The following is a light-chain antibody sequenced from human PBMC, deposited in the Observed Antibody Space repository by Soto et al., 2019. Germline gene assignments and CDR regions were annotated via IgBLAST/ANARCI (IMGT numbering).Light chain of an antibody. CDR2: EVS. V-gene: IGLV2-14*01. J-gene: IGLJ2*01. CDR3: SSYTSSSTLV. Sequence: QSALTQPASVSGSPGQSITISCTGTSSDVGGYNYVSWYQQHPGKAHNLMIYEVSNRPAGVSHRFSGSNSGTTASLTISGRQDEDDADYYCSSYTSSSTLVFGGGTKLTVL. CDR1: SSDVGGYNY.